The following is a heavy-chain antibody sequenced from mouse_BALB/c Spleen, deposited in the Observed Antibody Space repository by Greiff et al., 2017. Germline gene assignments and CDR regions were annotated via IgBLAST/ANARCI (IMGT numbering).Heavy chain of an antibody. J-gene: IGHJ2*01. CDR2: IDPETGGT. CDR3: TGGYYSYYFDY. Sequence: QVQLKESGAELVRPGASVTLSCKASGYTFTDYEMHWVKQTPVHGLEWIGAIDPETGGTAYNQKFKGKATLTADKSSSTAYMELRSLTSEDSAVYYCTGGYYSYYFDYWGQGTTLTVSS. V-gene: IGHV1-15*01. D-gene: IGHD2-3*01. CDR1: GYTFTDYE.